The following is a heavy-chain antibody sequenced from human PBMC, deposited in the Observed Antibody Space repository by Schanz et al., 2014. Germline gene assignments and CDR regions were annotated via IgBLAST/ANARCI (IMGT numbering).Heavy chain of an antibody. CDR2: IIPSLGRA. D-gene: IGHD2-21*01. V-gene: IGHV1-69*04. J-gene: IGHJ4*02. CDR3: ARDRHECGAECYSVEVFEN. CDR1: GGTFSSFG. Sequence: VQLEQSGAEVKKPGSSVKVSCKASGGTFSSFGINWVRQAPGQGLEWMGRIIPSLGRAKYEQKIQDKVTITADTSTTTAYMELSGLRAEDTAVYYCARDRHECGAECYSVEVFENWGQGTLVIVSS.